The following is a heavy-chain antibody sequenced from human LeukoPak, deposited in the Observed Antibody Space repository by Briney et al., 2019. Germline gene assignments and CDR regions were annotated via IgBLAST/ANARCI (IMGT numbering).Heavy chain of an antibody. J-gene: IGHJ3*02. CDR1: GGSFSGYY. Sequence: SETLSLTCAVYGGSFSGYYWSWIRQPPGKGLEWIGRIYTSGSTNYNPSLKSRVTMSVDTSKNQFSLKLSSVTAADTAVYYCARDLGLGGVDDAFDIWGQGTMVTVSS. V-gene: IGHV4-59*10. CDR2: IYTSGST. D-gene: IGHD2-21*01. CDR3: ARDLGLGGVDDAFDI.